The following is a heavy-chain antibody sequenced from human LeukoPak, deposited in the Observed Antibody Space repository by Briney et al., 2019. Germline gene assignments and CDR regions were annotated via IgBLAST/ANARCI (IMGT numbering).Heavy chain of an antibody. Sequence: GGSLRLSCAASGFIFSSYSMNWVRQAPGKGLEWVSSISSSSSYIYYADSVKGRFTISRDNAKNSLYLQMNSLRAEDTAVYYCARDAGPNPDFDYWGQGTLVTVSS. CDR3: ARDAGPNPDFDY. CDR1: GFIFSSYS. D-gene: IGHD6-13*01. V-gene: IGHV3-21*01. CDR2: ISSSSSYI. J-gene: IGHJ4*02.